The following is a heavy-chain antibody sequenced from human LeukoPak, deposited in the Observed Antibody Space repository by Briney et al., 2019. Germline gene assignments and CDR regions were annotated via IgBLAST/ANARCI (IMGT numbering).Heavy chain of an antibody. Sequence: SETLSLTCTVSGGSISNYYWSWVRQPPGKGLEWIGYIYYSGSTTYNPSLKSRVTISVDTSKNQFSLKLNAVTAADTAVYYRARRTYFDLWGRGTLVTVSS. CDR2: IYYSGST. J-gene: IGHJ2*01. CDR3: ARRTYFDL. CDR1: GGSISNYY. V-gene: IGHV4-59*08.